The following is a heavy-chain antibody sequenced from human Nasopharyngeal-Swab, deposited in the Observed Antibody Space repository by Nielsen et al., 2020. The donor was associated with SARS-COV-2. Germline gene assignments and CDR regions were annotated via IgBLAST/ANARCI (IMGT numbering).Heavy chain of an antibody. D-gene: IGHD5-12*01. V-gene: IGHV3-7*03. CDR1: GFTFSSYW. J-gene: IGHJ5*02. Sequence: GESLKISCAASGFTFSSYWMSWVRQAPGKGLECVANINQDGSPKYYVESVKGRFTVSRDNAENLMYLQMDNLRAEDTAIYYCARISRGYTGYVDQNWVDPWGQGTRVTVSA. CDR3: ARISRGYTGYVDQNWVDP. CDR2: INQDGSPK.